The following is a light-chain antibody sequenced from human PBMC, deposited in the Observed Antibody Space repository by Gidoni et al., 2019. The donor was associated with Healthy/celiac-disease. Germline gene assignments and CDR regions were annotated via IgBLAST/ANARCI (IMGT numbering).Light chain of an antibody. J-gene: IGKJ2*04. CDR2: AAS. Sequence: DIQMTQSPSSLSASVGDRVTITCRASQSISSYLNWYQQKPGKATKLLIYAASSLQSGVPSRFSGSGSGTYFPLTISSLQPEDFATYYCQQSYSTPRSFGQWTKLEIK. V-gene: IGKV1-39*01. CDR1: QSISSY. CDR3: QQSYSTPRS.